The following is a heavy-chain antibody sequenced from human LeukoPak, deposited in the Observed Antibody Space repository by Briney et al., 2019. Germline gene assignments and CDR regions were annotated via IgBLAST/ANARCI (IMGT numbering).Heavy chain of an antibody. D-gene: IGHD3-3*02. CDR3: ARASEIRADY. CDR2: IWFDGSNQ. J-gene: IGHJ4*02. CDR1: GFTFNKYG. Sequence: GGSLRLSCVASGFTFNKYGMHWVRQAPGKGLEWVAVIWFDGSNQFYADSVKGRFTISRDNSKNTLYLQMYSLRAEDTAVYYCARASEIRADYWGQGTLVTVSS. V-gene: IGHV3-33*01.